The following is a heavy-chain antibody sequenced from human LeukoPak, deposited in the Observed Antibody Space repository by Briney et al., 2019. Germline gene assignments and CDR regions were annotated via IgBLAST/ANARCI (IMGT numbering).Heavy chain of an antibody. J-gene: IGHJ4*02. D-gene: IGHD5-24*01. CDR1: GGTFSSYA. V-gene: IGHV1-69*05. CDR3: AREEPRLEMATNFDY. Sequence: SVKVSCKASGGTFSSYAISWVLQAPGQGLEWMGRIIPIFGTANYAQKFQGRVTITTDESTSTAYMELSCLRSEDTAVYYFAREEPRLEMATNFDYWGQGTLVTVSS. CDR2: IIPIFGTA.